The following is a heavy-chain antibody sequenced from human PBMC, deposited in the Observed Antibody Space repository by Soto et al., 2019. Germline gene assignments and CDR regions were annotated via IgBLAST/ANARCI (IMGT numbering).Heavy chain of an antibody. Sequence: QVQLVESGGGVVQPGRSLRLSCAASGFTFSSYGMHWVRQAPGKGLEWVAVISYDGSNKYYADSVKGRFTISRDNSKNTLYLQMNSLRAEDTAVYYCAKDSCDRGYSYGCYYYGMDVWGQGTTVTVSS. CDR2: ISYDGSNK. V-gene: IGHV3-30*18. CDR3: AKDSCDRGYSYGCYYYGMDV. D-gene: IGHD5-18*01. J-gene: IGHJ6*02. CDR1: GFTFSSYG.